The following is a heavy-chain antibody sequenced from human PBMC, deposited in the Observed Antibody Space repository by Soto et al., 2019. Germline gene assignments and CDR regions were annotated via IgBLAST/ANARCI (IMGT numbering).Heavy chain of an antibody. Sequence: WGSLRLSCAACGFTFSTYAMSWVRQAPGKGLEWVSVISASGDITYSADSVKGRFTISRDNSKNTLYLQMNSLRAEDTAVYYCAKVYWTITGTTYDYFDYWGQGSLVTGSS. CDR2: ISASGDIT. CDR3: AKVYWTITGTTYDYFDY. J-gene: IGHJ4*02. CDR1: GFTFSTYA. V-gene: IGHV3-23*01. D-gene: IGHD1-7*01.